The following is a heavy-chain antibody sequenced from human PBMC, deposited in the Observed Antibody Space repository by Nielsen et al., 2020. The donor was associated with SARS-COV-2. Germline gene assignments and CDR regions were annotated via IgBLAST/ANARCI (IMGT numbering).Heavy chain of an antibody. J-gene: IGHJ4*02. Sequence: RQAPGKGLEWIGSIYYSGSTYYNPSLKSRVTISVDTSKNQFSLKLSSVTAADTAVYYCARRMVRGVLDYWGQGTLVTVSS. D-gene: IGHD3-10*01. CDR2: IYYSGST. CDR3: ARRMVRGVLDY. V-gene: IGHV4-39*01.